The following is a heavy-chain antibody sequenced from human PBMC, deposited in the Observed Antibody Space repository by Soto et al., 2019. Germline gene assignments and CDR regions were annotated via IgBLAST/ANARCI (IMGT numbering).Heavy chain of an antibody. D-gene: IGHD2-8*01. CDR1: GNTFIGYA. CDR3: ARRVSGWFDP. V-gene: IGHV1-3*04. CDR2: INTDTGNT. J-gene: IGHJ5*02. Sequence: GASVKVSCKASGNTFIGYAVHWLRLAPGQGLEWMGWINTDTGNTKYSQKFQGRLASSRDTSASTVYMELSSLKSQDTTVYYCARRVSGWFDPWGQGSLVTV.